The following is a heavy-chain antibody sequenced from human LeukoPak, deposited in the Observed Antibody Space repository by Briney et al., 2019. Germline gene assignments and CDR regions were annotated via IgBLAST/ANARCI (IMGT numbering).Heavy chain of an antibody. CDR1: GFTFSSYS. D-gene: IGHD6-19*01. Sequence: PGGSLRLSCAASGFTFSSYSMNWVRQAPGKGLEWVSSISSSSSYIYYADSVKGRFTISRDNAKNSLYLQMNSLRAEDTAVYYCGRDQQQWLPTIADYWGQGTLVSVSS. CDR3: GRDQQQWLPTIADY. CDR2: ISSSSSYI. J-gene: IGHJ4*02. V-gene: IGHV3-21*04.